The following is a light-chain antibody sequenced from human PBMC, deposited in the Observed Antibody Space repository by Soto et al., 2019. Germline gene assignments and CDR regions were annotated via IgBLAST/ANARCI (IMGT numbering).Light chain of an antibody. CDR3: QQYNDWPRT. Sequence: EIVMTQSPATLSVSPGERATLSCRASQSVGTYLAWYQQKPGQAPRILIYGASTRAAGTSPRFSGGGSGTEFTLTISSLQSEDFAVYHCQQYNDWPRTFGQGTKVGIK. V-gene: IGKV3-15*01. J-gene: IGKJ1*01. CDR1: QSVGTY. CDR2: GAS.